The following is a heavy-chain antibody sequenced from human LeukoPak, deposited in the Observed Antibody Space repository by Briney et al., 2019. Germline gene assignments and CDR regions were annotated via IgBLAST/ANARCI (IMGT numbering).Heavy chain of an antibody. V-gene: IGHV4-38-2*02. D-gene: IGHD3-10*01. J-gene: IGHJ5*02. CDR1: GYSISSGYY. CDR3: ARLTLGMVRGVIYFDP. Sequence: PSETLSLICTVSGYSISSGYYWGWIRQPPGKGLEWIGSIYHSGSTYYNPSLKSRVTISVDTSKNQFSLKLSSVTAADTAVYYCARLTLGMVRGVIYFDPWGQGTLVTVSS. CDR2: IYHSGST.